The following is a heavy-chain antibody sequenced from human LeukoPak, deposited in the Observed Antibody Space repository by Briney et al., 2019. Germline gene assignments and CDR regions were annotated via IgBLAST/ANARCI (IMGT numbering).Heavy chain of an antibody. D-gene: IGHD1-26*01. CDR2: IYPGDSST. J-gene: IGHJ4*02. Sequence: GESLKISCKGSGYSFSGYWVAWVRQMPGKGLEWMGIIYPGDSSTRYSPSFQGQVTFSADKSISTAYLHWSSLKASDTAMYYCARGGESLGTPYFDYWGQGTLVTVSS. V-gene: IGHV5-51*01. CDR3: ARGGESLGTPYFDY. CDR1: GYSFSGYW.